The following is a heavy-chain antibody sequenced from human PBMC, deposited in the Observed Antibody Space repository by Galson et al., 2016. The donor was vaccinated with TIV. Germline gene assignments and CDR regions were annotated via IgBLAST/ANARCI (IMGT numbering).Heavy chain of an antibody. CDR3: TRERRFCGNNCYLSYYYGMDV. CDR2: MSSGGSL. V-gene: IGHV3-66*02. J-gene: IGHJ6*02. CDR1: ALTVSDNY. Sequence: SLRLSCAASALTVSDNYMTWVRQAPGKGLEWVAIMSSGGSLNYADFVRGPFTVSRDNSKNTLYLQMNRLRTDDTAIYYCTRERRFCGNNCYLSYYYGMDVWGQGTTVTVSS. D-gene: IGHD2-21*01.